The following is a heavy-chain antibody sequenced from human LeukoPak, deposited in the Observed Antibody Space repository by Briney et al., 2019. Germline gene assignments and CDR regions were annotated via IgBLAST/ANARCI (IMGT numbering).Heavy chain of an antibody. D-gene: IGHD5-18*01. CDR3: ARVDTARETDY. CDR1: GDSISSYS. Sequence: SETLSLTCTVSGDSISSYSWSWIRQPPGKGLEWIGSIYHSGSTYYNPSLKSRVTISVDTSKNQFSLKLSSVTAADTAVYYCARVDTARETDYWGQGTLVTVSS. J-gene: IGHJ4*02. V-gene: IGHV4-38-2*02. CDR2: IYHSGST.